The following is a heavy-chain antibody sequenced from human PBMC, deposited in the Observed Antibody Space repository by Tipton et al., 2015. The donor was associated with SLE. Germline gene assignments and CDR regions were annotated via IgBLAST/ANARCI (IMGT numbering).Heavy chain of an antibody. CDR1: GASISSYY. J-gene: IGHJ4*02. D-gene: IGHD3-3*01. CDR2: IYYSGST. V-gene: IGHV4-59*12. Sequence: TLSLTCTVSGASISSYYWSWIRQPPGKGLEWIGYIYYSGSTNHNPSLKSRVTMSVDTSKNQFSLKLSSVTAADTAVYYCAREPRSGYHDYWGQGTLVIVSS. CDR3: AREPRSGYHDY.